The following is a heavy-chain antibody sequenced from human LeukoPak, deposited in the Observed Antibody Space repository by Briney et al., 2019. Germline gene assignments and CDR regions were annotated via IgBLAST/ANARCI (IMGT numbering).Heavy chain of an antibody. V-gene: IGHV4-34*01. Sequence: KPSETLSLTCAVYGGSFSGYYWSWIRQPPGKGLEWIGEINHSGSTNYNPSLKSRVTISVGTSKNQFSLKLSSVTAADTAVYYCARGPRLTNYYGSGSYYGYGMDVWGKGTTVTVSS. D-gene: IGHD3-10*01. CDR3: ARGPRLTNYYGSGSYYGYGMDV. CDR2: INHSGST. J-gene: IGHJ6*04. CDR1: GGSFSGYY.